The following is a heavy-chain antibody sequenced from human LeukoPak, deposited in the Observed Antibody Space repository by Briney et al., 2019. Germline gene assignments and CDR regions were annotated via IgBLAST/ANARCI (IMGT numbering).Heavy chain of an antibody. Sequence: GRSLRLSCAASGFTFRSDGRHWVRQAPGKGPEKVAVIWYDGSKKYYADSVKGRFTVSRDNSNNTLYLEMNSLRAEDTALYYCAADRYSGSFGGYFHYWGQGTLVTVSS. CDR2: IWYDGSKK. CDR1: GFTFRSDG. D-gene: IGHD1-26*01. V-gene: IGHV3-33*01. J-gene: IGHJ4*02. CDR3: AADRYSGSFGGYFHY.